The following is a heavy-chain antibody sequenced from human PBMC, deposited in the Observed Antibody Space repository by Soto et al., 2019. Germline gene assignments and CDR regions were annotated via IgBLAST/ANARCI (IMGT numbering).Heavy chain of an antibody. CDR2: IVPIFGSI. CDR3: ASRERGDAFDV. J-gene: IGHJ3*01. Sequence: QVQLVQSGAEVRKPGSSVKVSCKASGGTFSSYGITWVRQAPGPGPEWMGGIVPIFGSINLAQKFRGRLTITPDKSTSTVSMELGSLPSENTAVYYCASRERGDAFDVWGQGKMVTVSS. CDR1: GGTFSSYG. V-gene: IGHV1-69*06. D-gene: IGHD1-26*01.